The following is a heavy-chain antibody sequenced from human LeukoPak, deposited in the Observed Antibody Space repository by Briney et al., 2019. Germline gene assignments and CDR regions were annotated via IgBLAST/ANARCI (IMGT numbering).Heavy chain of an antibody. Sequence: GGSLRLSCAASGFTFSSYGMHWVCKAPGRGLEWVSVIWYDGSNKYYADSVIGRFTISRDNSKNTLYLQMNSLRAEDTAVYYCARDLSSPGPHSPNSMTLDYWGQGTLVTVSS. J-gene: IGHJ4*02. D-gene: IGHD4-23*01. V-gene: IGHV3-33*01. CDR2: IWYDGSNK. CDR3: ARDLSSPGPHSPNSMTLDY. CDR1: GFTFSSYG.